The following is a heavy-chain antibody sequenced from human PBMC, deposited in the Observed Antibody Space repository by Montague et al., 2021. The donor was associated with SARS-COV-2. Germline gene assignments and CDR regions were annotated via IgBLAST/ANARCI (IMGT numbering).Heavy chain of an antibody. Sequence: SETLSLTCTVSGGSISSYYWSWIRQPPGKGLEWIGYIYYTGSTKYNPSLKSRVTMSLDTPTNRFSLRPNSVTAADTAMYYCARAQNTCFIANCVNYFDFWGLGAQVTVSS. J-gene: IGHJ4*02. CDR1: GGSISSYY. V-gene: IGHV4-59*01. D-gene: IGHD1-1*01. CDR2: IYYTGST. CDR3: ARAQNTCFIANCVNYFDF.